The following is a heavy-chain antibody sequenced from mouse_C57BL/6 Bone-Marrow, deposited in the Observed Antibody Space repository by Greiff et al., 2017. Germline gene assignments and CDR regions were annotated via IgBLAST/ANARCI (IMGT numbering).Heavy chain of an antibody. CDR1: GYSFTSYW. CDR2: IHSNSGST. CDR3: ARWGLRLAFSY. V-gene: IGHV1-64*01. J-gene: IGHJ3*01. Sequence: QVQLKQPGAELVKPGDSVKLSCTASGYSFTSYWMHWVKQRPGKGLEWIGMIHSNSGSTNYNEMFKSKATMTVDKSASTAYMQLSSLTSEDSAVYYCARWGLRLAFSYWGQGTLITVSA. D-gene: IGHD2-2*01.